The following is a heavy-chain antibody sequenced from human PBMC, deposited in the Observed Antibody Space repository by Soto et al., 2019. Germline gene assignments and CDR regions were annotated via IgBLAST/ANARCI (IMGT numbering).Heavy chain of an antibody. CDR2: ISGSGGST. D-gene: IGHD6-6*01. CDR3: AKDRIAAREIYYFDY. V-gene: IGHV3-23*01. J-gene: IGHJ4*02. Sequence: GGSLRLSCAASGFTFSSYAMSWVRQAPGKGLEWVSAISGSGGSTYYADSVKGRFTISRDNSKNTLYLQMSSLRAEDTAVYYCAKDRIAAREIYYFDYWGQGTLVTVSS. CDR1: GFTFSSYA.